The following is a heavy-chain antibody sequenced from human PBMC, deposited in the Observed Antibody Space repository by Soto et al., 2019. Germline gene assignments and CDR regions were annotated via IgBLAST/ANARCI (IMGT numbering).Heavy chain of an antibody. CDR2: ISSSSSYI. D-gene: IGHD4-17*01. CDR3: ARELRGDYYGMDV. J-gene: IGHJ6*02. CDR1: GFTFSSYS. V-gene: IGHV3-21*01. Sequence: LRLSCAASGFTFSSYSMNWVRQAPGKGLEWVSSISSSSSYIYYADSVKGRFTISRDNAKNSLYLQMNSLRAEDTAVYYCARELRGDYYGMDVWGQGTTVTVSS.